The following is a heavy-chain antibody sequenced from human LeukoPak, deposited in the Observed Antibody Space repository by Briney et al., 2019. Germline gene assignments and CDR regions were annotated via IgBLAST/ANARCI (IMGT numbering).Heavy chain of an antibody. D-gene: IGHD3-10*01. CDR1: GFTFSSYG. V-gene: IGHV3-23*01. J-gene: IGHJ5*02. Sequence: GGSLRLSCAASGFTFSSYGMSWARQAPGKGLEWVSAITATSSSTHDADSVQGRFTISRDNSKNTLYLQMNSLRPEDTAIYYCARNNWFGEFENWFDPWGQGTLVTVSS. CDR2: ITATSSST. CDR3: ARNNWFGEFENWFDP.